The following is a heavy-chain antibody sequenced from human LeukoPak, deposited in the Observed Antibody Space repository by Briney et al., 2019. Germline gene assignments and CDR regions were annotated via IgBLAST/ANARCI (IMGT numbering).Heavy chain of an antibody. CDR1: GYSFISYI. CDR2: INSGNGDT. Sequence: ASVKVSCKASGYSFISYIMYWVRQAPGQRFEWMGWINSGNGDTMYSQKFQGRVTITRDTSASTAYMELRSLRSDDTAVYYCARDGGDFWSGQSAFDIWGQGTMVTVSS. CDR3: ARDGGDFWSGQSAFDI. V-gene: IGHV1-3*01. D-gene: IGHD3-3*01. J-gene: IGHJ3*02.